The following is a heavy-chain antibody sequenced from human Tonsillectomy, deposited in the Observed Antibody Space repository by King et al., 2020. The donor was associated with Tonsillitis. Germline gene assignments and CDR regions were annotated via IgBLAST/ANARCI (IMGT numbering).Heavy chain of an antibody. J-gene: IGHJ1*01. CDR2: IIPILAIA. V-gene: IGHV1-69*09. CDR3: ANRNTRPYDSSAHYLQYFHH. CDR1: GGTFSNYA. Sequence: VQLVQSGAEVKKPGSSVKVSCKASGGTFSNYAISWVRQAPGQGLEWMGRIIPILAIANYAQNFQGRVTITADKSTSTAYMELSSLSSEDTAVYYCANRNTRPYDSSAHYLQYFHHWGQGTLITVSS. D-gene: IGHD3-22*01.